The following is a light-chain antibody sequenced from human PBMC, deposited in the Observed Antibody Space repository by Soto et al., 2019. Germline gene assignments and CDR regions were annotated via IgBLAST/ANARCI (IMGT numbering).Light chain of an antibody. Sequence: IVLTQSPATLSLSPGERATLSCRASQSISRYLAWYQQKPGQAPRLLLYDASKRATGIPARFSGSGFGTDFTLTISSLEPEDFAVYYCQQRTNGLTFGGGTKVEIK. CDR3: QQRTNGLT. CDR1: QSISRY. V-gene: IGKV3-11*01. CDR2: DAS. J-gene: IGKJ4*01.